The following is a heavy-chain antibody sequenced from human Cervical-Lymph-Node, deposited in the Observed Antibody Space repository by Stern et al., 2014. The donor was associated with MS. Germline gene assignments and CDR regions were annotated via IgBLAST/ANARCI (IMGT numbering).Heavy chain of an antibody. D-gene: IGHD6-19*01. CDR3: ARAPPVAQTFDY. Sequence: QLQLQESGPGLVKPSQTLSLTCTVSGGSISSGSYYWSWIRQPAGKGLEWIGRIYTSGSTNYNPSLKSRVTISVDTSKNQFSLKLSSVTAADTAVYYCARAPPVAQTFDYWGQGTLVTVSS. V-gene: IGHV4-61*02. J-gene: IGHJ4*02. CDR2: IYTSGST. CDR1: GGSISSGSYY.